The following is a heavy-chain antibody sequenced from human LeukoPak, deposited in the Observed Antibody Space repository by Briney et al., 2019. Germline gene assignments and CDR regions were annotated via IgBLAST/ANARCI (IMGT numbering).Heavy chain of an antibody. J-gene: IGHJ4*02. CDR1: GFSLSDAY. CDR3: ATYDY. CDR2: IKQDGSEK. V-gene: IGHV3-7*01. Sequence: GGSLRLSCAASGFSLSDAYMSWVRQAPGKGLEWVADIKQDGSEKYYVDFVKGRFTISRDNAKNSLYLQMNSLRAEDTGVYYCATYDYWGQGTLVTVSS.